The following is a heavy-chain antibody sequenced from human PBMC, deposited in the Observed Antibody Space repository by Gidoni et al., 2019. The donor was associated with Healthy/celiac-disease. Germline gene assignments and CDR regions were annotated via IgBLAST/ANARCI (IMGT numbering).Heavy chain of an antibody. V-gene: IGHV4-39*01. CDR3: ARPSDTGDFDY. D-gene: IGHD2-2*02. CDR2: IYYSGST. CDR1: VGSISSSSYY. Sequence: QLQLQESGPGLVKPSETLSLTCTVSVGSISSSSYYWGWSRQPPGKGLEWIGSIYYSGSTYYNPSLKSRVTISVDTSKNQFSLKLSSVTAADTAVYYCARPSDTGDFDYWGQGTLVTVSS. J-gene: IGHJ4*02.